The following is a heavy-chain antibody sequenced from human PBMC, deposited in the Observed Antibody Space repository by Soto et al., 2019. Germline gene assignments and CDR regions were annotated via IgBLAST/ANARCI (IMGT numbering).Heavy chain of an antibody. V-gene: IGHV2-5*02. J-gene: IGHJ5*02. CDR2: IYWDDDK. D-gene: IGHD2-2*01. CDR1: GISLSTVGVG. CDR3: VHRAFLRTSHNWFDP. Sequence: KESGPTLVKSTQTLTLTCTVSGISLSTVGVGVGWIRQPPGKALEWLALIYWDDDKRYTPSLKSRLTIARDTSKNQVVLTMTNMDPVDTATYYCVHRAFLRTSHNWFDPWGQGTLVTVSS.